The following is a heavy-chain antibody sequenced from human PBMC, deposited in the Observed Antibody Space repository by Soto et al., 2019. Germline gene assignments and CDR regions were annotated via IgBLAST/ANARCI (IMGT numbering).Heavy chain of an antibody. D-gene: IGHD2-8*01. V-gene: IGHV3-23*01. CDR1: GFTFSSYA. J-gene: IGHJ4*02. CDR3: AKQGSWDTNAYFDY. Sequence: EVQLLESGGGLVQPGGSLRLSCAASGFTFSSYAMTWVRQAPGKGLEWVSGVSGSGETTYYADSVKGRFTISRDNSKNTLYLQMNSLRVEDTAVYFCAKQGSWDTNAYFDYWDQGTLVTVSS. CDR2: VSGSGETT.